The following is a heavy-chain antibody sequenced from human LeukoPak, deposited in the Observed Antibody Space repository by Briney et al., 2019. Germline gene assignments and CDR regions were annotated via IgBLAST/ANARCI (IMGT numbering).Heavy chain of an antibody. J-gene: IGHJ3*02. V-gene: IGHV3-73*01. Sequence: GGSLKLSCAAPGFTFSGSAMHWLRQASGKGLEWVGRIRSKANSYATAYAASVKGRFTISRDDSKNTAYLQINSLETEDTAVYYCARYSVENAFDIWGQGTKVTVSS. CDR2: IRSKANSYAT. D-gene: IGHD4-11*01. CDR1: GFTFSGSA. CDR3: ARYSVENAFDI.